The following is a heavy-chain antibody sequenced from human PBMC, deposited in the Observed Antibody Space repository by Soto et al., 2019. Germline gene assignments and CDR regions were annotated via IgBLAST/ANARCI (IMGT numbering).Heavy chain of an antibody. CDR3: ARDHSDQLWFRGGFEP. D-gene: IGHD3-10*01. V-gene: IGHV4-4*07. Sequence: QVQLQESGPRLVQPSETLSLICSVSGGSISGYYWSWIRQPAGKGLEWIGRIYGSGSVDYHPSLKRRVTMSVDTAKHHFSLKLSSVTAADTAVYYCARDHSDQLWFRGGFEPWGQGILVTVSA. J-gene: IGHJ5*02. CDR2: IYGSGSV. CDR1: GGSISGYY.